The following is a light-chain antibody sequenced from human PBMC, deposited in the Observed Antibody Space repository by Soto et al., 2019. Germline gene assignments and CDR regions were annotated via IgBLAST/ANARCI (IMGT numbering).Light chain of an antibody. Sequence: EIVLTQSPGTLSLSPGDRATLSCRASQSVSSSLAWYQQKPGQSPRLLIYDVSNRATGIPARFSGSGSGTAFTLTVCSLEPEDFAVYYCQQRSSWPLTFGGGTKVEIK. J-gene: IGKJ4*02. CDR3: QQRSSWPLT. V-gene: IGKV3-11*01. CDR1: QSVSSS. CDR2: DVS.